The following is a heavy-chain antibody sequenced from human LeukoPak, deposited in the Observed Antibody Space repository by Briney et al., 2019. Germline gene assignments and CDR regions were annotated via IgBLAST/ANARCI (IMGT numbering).Heavy chain of an antibody. D-gene: IGHD6-19*01. CDR1: GFIVSSYS. V-gene: IGHV3-64*01. CDR3: VRGGSGWSERDV. CDR2: ISANGRNT. Sequence: PGGSLRLSCAASGFIVSSYSMHWVRQAPGKGLEFVSAISANGRNTYYANSVKGRFTISRDNSKNTVFLQMGSLRTEDMGVYYCVRGGSGWSERDVWGKGTTVTVSS. J-gene: IGHJ6*04.